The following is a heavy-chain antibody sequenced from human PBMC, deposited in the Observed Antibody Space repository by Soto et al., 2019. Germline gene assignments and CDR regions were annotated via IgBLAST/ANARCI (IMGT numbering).Heavy chain of an antibody. J-gene: IGHJ6*02. CDR2: INQDGSDK. Sequence: PGGSLRLSCAIFESTVSRDWMNWVRQAPGKGLEWVAHINQDGSDKYYVDSVKGRFTISRDNSKNTLYLQMNSLRAEDTAVYYCAKGTTVTTHYYYYGMDVWGQGTTVTVSS. V-gene: IGHV3-7*01. CDR1: ESTVSRDW. D-gene: IGHD4-17*01. CDR3: AKGTTVTTHYYYYGMDV.